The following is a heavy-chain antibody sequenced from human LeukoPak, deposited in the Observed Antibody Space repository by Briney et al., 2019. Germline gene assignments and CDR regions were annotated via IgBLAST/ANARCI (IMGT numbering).Heavy chain of an antibody. CDR2: IYYSGST. V-gene: IGHV4-59*05. CDR1: GGSINNYY. D-gene: IGHD5-18*01. Sequence: SETLSLTCNGSGGSINNYYCSWVLQPPGNGLEWIGSIYYSGSTYYNPSLKSRVTISVDTSENQFSLKLSSVTAADTAVYYCAREGDTAMADGAFDIWGQGTMVTVSS. J-gene: IGHJ3*02. CDR3: AREGDTAMADGAFDI.